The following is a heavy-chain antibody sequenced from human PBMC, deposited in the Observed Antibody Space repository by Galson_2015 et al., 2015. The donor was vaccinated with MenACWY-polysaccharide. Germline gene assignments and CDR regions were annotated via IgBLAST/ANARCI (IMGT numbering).Heavy chain of an antibody. J-gene: IGHJ5*02. CDR2: ICCSGSTR. CDR3: ARERCSSTSCYVGFDP. D-gene: IGHD2-2*01. Sequence: SLRLSCAASGFTFSDYYMHWIRQAPGKGLEWVSYICCSGSTRHYADSVKGRFTISRDNAKNSLYLQMNSLRAEDTAVYYCARERCSSTSCYVGFDPWGQGTLVTVSS. CDR1: GFTFSDYY. V-gene: IGHV3-11*01.